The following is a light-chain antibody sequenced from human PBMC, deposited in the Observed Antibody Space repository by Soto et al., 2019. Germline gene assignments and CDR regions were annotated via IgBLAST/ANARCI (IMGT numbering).Light chain of an antibody. CDR3: QQLNYWPRIT. J-gene: IGKJ5*01. V-gene: IGKV1-5*03. CDR2: KAS. CDR1: QTISSW. Sequence: DIQMTQSPSTLSGSVGDRVTITCRASQTISSWLAWYQQKPGKAPKLLIYKASTLKSGVPSRFSGSGSGTDFTLTISSLQSEDFAVYYCQQLNYWPRITFGQGTRLEIK.